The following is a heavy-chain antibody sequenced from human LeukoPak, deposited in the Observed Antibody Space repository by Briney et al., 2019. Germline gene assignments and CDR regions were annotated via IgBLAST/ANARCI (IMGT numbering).Heavy chain of an antibody. J-gene: IGHJ5*02. D-gene: IGHD3-22*01. CDR2: IKQDGSEK. CDR3: ARDEDSSGYYYDS. CDR1: GFTSSSYW. V-gene: IGHV3-7*01. Sequence: GGSLRLSCAASGFTSSSYWMSWVRQAPGKGLEWVANIKQDGSEKYYVDSVKGRFTISRDNAKNSLYLQMNSLRAEDTAVYYCARDEDSSGYYYDSWGQGTLVTVSS.